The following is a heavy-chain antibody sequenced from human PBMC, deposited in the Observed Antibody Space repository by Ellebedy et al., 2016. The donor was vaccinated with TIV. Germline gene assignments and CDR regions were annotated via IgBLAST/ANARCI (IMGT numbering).Heavy chain of an antibody. J-gene: IGHJ4*02. CDR3: SREGSWTLNY. Sequence: LSLTCSVSGGSISSYYWTWIRQPPGKGLEWVGFIRSKAYGGTTEYAASVKGRFTISRDDSKNSLYLQMNSLKTEDTAVYYCSREGSWTLNYWGQGTLVTVSS. CDR1: GGSISSYY. D-gene: IGHD3/OR15-3a*01. V-gene: IGHV3-49*03. CDR2: IRSKAYGGTT.